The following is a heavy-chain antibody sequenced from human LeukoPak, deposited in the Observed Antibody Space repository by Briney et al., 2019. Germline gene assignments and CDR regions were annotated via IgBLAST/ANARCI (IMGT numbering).Heavy chain of an antibody. D-gene: IGHD3-10*01. CDR2: IYTSGST. CDR3: AREFGSGSSFDY. Sequence: SETLSLTCTVSGDSISSYYWSWIRQPAGKGLEWIGRIYTSGSTNYNPSLKSRVTMSVDTSKNQFSLKLNSVTAADTAVYYCAREFGSGSSFDYWGQGTLVTVSS. J-gene: IGHJ4*02. CDR1: GDSISSYY. V-gene: IGHV4-4*07.